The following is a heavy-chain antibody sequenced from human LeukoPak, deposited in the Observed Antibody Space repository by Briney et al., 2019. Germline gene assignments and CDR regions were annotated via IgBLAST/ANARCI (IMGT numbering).Heavy chain of an antibody. CDR2: INHSGST. CDR1: GGSFSGYY. J-gene: IGHJ6*04. Sequence: SETLSLTCAVYGGSFSGYYWSWIRQPPGKGLEWIGEINHSGSTNYNPSLKSRVTISVDTSKNQFSLKLSSVTAADTAVYYCARHKKGYCSSTSCRVLDVWGKGTTVTVSS. V-gene: IGHV4-34*01. CDR3: ARHKKGYCSSTSCRVLDV. D-gene: IGHD2-2*01.